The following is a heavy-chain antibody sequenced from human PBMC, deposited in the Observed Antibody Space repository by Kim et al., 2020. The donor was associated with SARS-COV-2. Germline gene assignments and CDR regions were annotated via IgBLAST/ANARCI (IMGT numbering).Heavy chain of an antibody. D-gene: IGHD3-16*02. J-gene: IGHJ6*02. CDR3: ARITFGGVIVSWADYYYGIDV. CDR2: INHSGST. Sequence: SETLSLTCAVYGGSFSGYYWSWIRQPPGKGLEWIGEINHSGSTNYNPSLKSRVTISVDTSKNQFSLKLSSVTAADTAVYYCARITFGGVIVSWADYYYGIDVWGQGTTVTFSS. V-gene: IGHV4-34*01. CDR1: GGSFSGYY.